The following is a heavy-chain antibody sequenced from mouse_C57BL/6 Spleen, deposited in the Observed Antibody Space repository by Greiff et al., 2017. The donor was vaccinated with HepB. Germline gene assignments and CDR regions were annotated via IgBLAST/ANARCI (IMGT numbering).Heavy chain of an antibody. V-gene: IGHV5-4*03. Sequence: DVMLVESGGGLVKPGGSLKLSCAASGFTFSSYAMSWVRQTPEKRLEWVATISDGGSYTYYPDNVKGRFTISRDNAKNNLYLQMSHLKSEDTAMYYCASYGNYGDYFDYWGQGTTLTVSS. CDR1: GFTFSSYA. CDR2: ISDGGSYT. CDR3: ASYGNYGDYFDY. J-gene: IGHJ2*01. D-gene: IGHD2-1*01.